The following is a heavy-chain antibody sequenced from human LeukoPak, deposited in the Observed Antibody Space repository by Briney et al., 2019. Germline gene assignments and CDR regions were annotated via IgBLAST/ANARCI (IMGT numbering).Heavy chain of an antibody. CDR1: GGSISSSSYY. V-gene: IGHV4-39*07. CDR3: ARGQGAIVPQVGKNWFDP. Sequence: SETLSLTCTVSGGSISSSSYYWGWIRQPPGKGLEWIGSIYYSGSTYYNPSLKSRVTISVDTSKNQFSLKLSSVTAADTAVYYCARGQGAIVPQVGKNWFDPWGQGTRVTVSS. CDR2: IYYSGST. J-gene: IGHJ5*02. D-gene: IGHD1-26*01.